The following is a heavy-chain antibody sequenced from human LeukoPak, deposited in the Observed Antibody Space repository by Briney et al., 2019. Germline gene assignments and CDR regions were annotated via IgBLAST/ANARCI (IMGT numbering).Heavy chain of an antibody. CDR1: GGSISSSSYY. D-gene: IGHD2-15*01. CDR3: ARVGYCSGGSCPSDAFDI. V-gene: IGHV4-39*07. CDR2: IYYSGST. Sequence: SETLSLTCTVSGGSISSSSYYWGWIRQPPGKGLEWIGSIYYSGSTNYNPSLKSRVTISVDTSKNQFSLKLSSVTAADTAVYYCARVGYCSGGSCPSDAFDIWGQGTTVTVSS. J-gene: IGHJ3*02.